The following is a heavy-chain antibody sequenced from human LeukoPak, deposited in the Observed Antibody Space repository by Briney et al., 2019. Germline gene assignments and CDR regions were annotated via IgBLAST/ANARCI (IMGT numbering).Heavy chain of an antibody. CDR2: IYTSGST. V-gene: IGHV4-4*07. CDR3: AREGYGSGGEFDWFDP. Sequence: PSETLSLTCTVSGGSISSYYWSWIRQPAGKGLEWIGRIYTSGSTNYNPSLKSRVTMSVDTSKNQFSLKLSSVTAADTAVYYCAREGYGSGGEFDWFDPWGQGTLVTVSS. CDR1: GGSISSYY. J-gene: IGHJ5*02. D-gene: IGHD3-10*01.